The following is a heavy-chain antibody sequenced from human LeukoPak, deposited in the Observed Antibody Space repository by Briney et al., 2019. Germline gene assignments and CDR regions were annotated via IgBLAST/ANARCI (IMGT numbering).Heavy chain of an antibody. CDR3: ARDPGSGWTEYYFDY. CDR1: GFTFSNYD. Sequence: PGGSLRLSCAASGFTFSNYDMNWVRQAPGKGLEWVSYISSSSTIYYADSVKGRFTISRDNSKNTLYLQMNSLRAEDTAVYYCARDPGSGWTEYYFDYWGQGTLVTVSS. J-gene: IGHJ4*02. CDR2: ISSSSTI. D-gene: IGHD6-19*01. V-gene: IGHV3-69-1*01.